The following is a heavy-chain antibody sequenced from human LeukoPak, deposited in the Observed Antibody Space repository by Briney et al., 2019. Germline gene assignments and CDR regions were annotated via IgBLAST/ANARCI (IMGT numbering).Heavy chain of an antibody. J-gene: IGHJ4*02. CDR3: ARSPLRSGNSAFDY. V-gene: IGHV1-69*13. D-gene: IGHD4-23*01. Sequence: ASVKVSCKASGGTFSSYAISWVRQAPGQGLEWMGGIIPIFGTANYAQKFQGRVTITADESTSTAYMELSSLRSEDTAVYYCARSPLRSGNSAFDYWGQGTLVTVSS. CDR2: IIPIFGTA. CDR1: GGTFSSYA.